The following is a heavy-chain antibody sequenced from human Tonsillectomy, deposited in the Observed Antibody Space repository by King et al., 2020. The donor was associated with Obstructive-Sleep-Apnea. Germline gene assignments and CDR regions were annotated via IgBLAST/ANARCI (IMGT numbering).Heavy chain of an antibody. CDR3: ARGKVGSSIDY. Sequence: VQLVESGGGLVKPGGSLRLSCAASGFTFSDYYMTLIRQAPGKGLEWDSYISSRVIPLYYADSVKGRFTTSRDNAKNSLYLQMDSLRAEDTAVYYCARGKVGSSIDYWGQGTLVTVSS. D-gene: IGHD1-26*01. CDR2: ISSRVIPL. J-gene: IGHJ4*02. CDR1: GFTFSDYY. V-gene: IGHV3-11*01.